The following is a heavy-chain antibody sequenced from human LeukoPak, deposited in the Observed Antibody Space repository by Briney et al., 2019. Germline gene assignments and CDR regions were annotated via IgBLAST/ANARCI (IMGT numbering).Heavy chain of an antibody. CDR2: FYYNGVT. D-gene: IGHD3-16*01. CDR1: GGTISSSDYL. Sequence: SETLSLTCTVSGGTISSSDYLWAWVRQPPGKGLEWIGDFYYNGVTSYDPSLKSRVTISVDTSKNQFSLNLTSVTAADTAVYHCVRRNYVSGRIDPWGQGTLVTVSS. V-gene: IGHV4-39*01. CDR3: VRRNYVSGRIDP. J-gene: IGHJ5*02.